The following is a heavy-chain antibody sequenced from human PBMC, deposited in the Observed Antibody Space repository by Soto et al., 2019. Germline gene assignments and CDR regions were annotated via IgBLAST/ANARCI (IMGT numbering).Heavy chain of an antibody. Sequence: EVQLVESGGGLIQPGGSLRLSCAVSGFSGSSNYMNWVRQAPGKGLEWVSVVHSGGSTYYADSVKGRFTFSRDNSKNTLYLQMNSLRAEDTAVYYCARDLRGGEDPDYWGQGTLFTVAS. CDR1: GFSGSSNY. CDR2: VHSGGST. J-gene: IGHJ4*02. D-gene: IGHD2-21*01. V-gene: IGHV3-53*01. CDR3: ARDLRGGEDPDY.